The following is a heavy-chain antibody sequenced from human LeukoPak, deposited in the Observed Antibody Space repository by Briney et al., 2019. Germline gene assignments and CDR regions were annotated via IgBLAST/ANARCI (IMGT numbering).Heavy chain of an antibody. Sequence: SETLSLTCTVSGGSITSSSYYWGWIRQPPGKGLQWIGNFYYTGSTYYNPSLKGRVTISIDTSKNHFSLKLSSVTAADTAVYFCARATGDDAFDIWGQGTMVTVSS. D-gene: IGHD7-27*01. J-gene: IGHJ3*02. V-gene: IGHV4-39*07. CDR3: ARATGDDAFDI. CDR2: FYYTGST. CDR1: GGSITSSSYY.